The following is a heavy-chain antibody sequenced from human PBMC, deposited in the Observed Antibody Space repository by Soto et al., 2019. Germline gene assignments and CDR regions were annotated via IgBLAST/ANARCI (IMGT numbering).Heavy chain of an antibody. V-gene: IGHV3-48*02. J-gene: IGHJ3*02. CDR3: ASPLDSSGYLAFDI. CDR1: GFTFSSYS. Sequence: EVQLVESGGGLVQPGGSLRLSCAASGFTFSSYSMNWVRQAPGKGLEWVSYISSSSSTIYYADSVKGRFTISRDNAKNSLYLQMNRLRDEDTAVYYCASPLDSSGYLAFDIWGQGTMVTVSS. D-gene: IGHD3-22*01. CDR2: ISSSSSTI.